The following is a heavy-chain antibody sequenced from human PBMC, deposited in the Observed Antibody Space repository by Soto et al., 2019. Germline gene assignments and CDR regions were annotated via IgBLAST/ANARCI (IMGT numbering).Heavy chain of an antibody. CDR1: GYTFTSYD. Sequence: ASVKVSCKASGYTFTSYDINWVRQATGQGLEWMGWMNPNSGNTGYAQKFQGRVTMTRNTSISTAYMELSSLRSEDTAVYYCASTAIAAAGTLGYYYYYMDVWGKGTTVTVS. CDR2: MNPNSGNT. V-gene: IGHV1-8*01. CDR3: ASTAIAAAGTLGYYYYYMDV. J-gene: IGHJ6*03. D-gene: IGHD6-13*01.